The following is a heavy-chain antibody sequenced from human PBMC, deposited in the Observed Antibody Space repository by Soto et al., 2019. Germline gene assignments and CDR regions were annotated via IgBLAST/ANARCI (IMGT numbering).Heavy chain of an antibody. CDR1: GGSFSGYY. CDR2: INHSGST. CDR3: ARRGRITMVRGANGSFDY. V-gene: IGHV4-34*01. Sequence: QVQLQQWGAGLLKPSETLSLTCAVYGGSFSGYYWSWIRQPPGKGLEWIGEINHSGSTNYNPSLKSRVTISVDMSKNQFSLKLSSVTAADTAVYYCARRGRITMVRGANGSFDYWGQGTLVTVSS. D-gene: IGHD3-10*01. J-gene: IGHJ4*02.